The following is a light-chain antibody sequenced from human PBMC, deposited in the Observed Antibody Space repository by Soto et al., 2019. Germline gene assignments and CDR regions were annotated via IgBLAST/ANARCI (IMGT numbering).Light chain of an antibody. Sequence: QSALTQPPSASGSPGQSVTIFCTGTSSDVGGYNYVSWYQHHPGKAPKLMIYEVSKRPSGVPDRFSGSKSGNTASLTVSGLQAEDEADYYCSSYAGSNNFNVFGTGTKLTVL. CDR2: EVS. CDR1: SSDVGGYNY. CDR3: SSYAGSNNFNV. J-gene: IGLJ1*01. V-gene: IGLV2-8*01.